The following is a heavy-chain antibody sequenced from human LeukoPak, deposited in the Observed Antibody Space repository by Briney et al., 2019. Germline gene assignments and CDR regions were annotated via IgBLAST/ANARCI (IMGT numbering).Heavy chain of an antibody. V-gene: IGHV3-53*01. CDR3: ARDGSYGAYFDY. CDR2: IYSGCST. D-gene: IGHD4-17*01. J-gene: IGHJ4*02. Sequence: GGSLRLSCAASGFTLSSNYMSWVRQAPGKGLEWVSVIYSGCSTYYADSLKGRFTISRDNTKNTLYLQMNSLRAEDTAVYYCARDGSYGAYFDYWGQGTPVTGAS. CDR1: GFTLSSNY.